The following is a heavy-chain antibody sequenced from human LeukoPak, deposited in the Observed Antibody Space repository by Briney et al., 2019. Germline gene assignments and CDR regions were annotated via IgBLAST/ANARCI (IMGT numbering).Heavy chain of an antibody. D-gene: IGHD3-10*01. CDR2: IYTSGST. V-gene: IGHV4-4*07. CDR3: ARDQIQLWFGELLYAFDY. J-gene: IGHJ4*02. Sequence: SGTLSLTCTVSGGSISSYYWSWIRQPAGKGLEWIGRIYTSGSTNYNPSLKSRVTMSVDTSKNQFSLKLSSVTAADTAVYYCARDQIQLWFGELLYAFDYWGQGTLVTVSS. CDR1: GGSISSYY.